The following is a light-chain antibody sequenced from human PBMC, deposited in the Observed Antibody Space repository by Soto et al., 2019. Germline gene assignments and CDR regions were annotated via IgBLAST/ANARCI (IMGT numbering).Light chain of an antibody. CDR1: QSVGSY. CDR3: QQYNNWPLT. J-gene: IGKJ1*01. V-gene: IGKV3-15*01. CDR2: GAS. Sequence: EVVMTQSPATLYVSPGERATLSCRASQSVGSYLAWYQQKPGQAPRLLIYGASTRAAGISPRFSGGGSGTEFTLTISSLQSEDFPVSYCQQYNNWPLTFGQGTKVGIK.